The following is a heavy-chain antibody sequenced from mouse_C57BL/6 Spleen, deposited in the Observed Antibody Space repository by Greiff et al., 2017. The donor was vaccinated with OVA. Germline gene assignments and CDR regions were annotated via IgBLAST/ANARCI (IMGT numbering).Heavy chain of an antibody. D-gene: IGHD1-1*01. CDR1: GFSLSTSGMG. CDR3: ARTGYYYGSSYGYFDV. CDR2: IYWDDDK. J-gene: IGHJ1*03. V-gene: IGHV8-12*01. Sequence: QVTLKESGPGILQSSQTLSLTCSFSGFSLSTSGMGVSWIRQPSGKGLEWLAHIYWDDDKRYNPFLTGRLTISKDTSRNQVFLKSTSVDTASTATYYCARTGYYYGSSYGYFDVWGTGTTVTVSS.